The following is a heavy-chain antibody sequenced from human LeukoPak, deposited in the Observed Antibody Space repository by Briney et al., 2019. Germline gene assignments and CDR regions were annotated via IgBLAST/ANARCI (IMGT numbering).Heavy chain of an antibody. J-gene: IGHJ3*02. V-gene: IGHV3-30*02. Sequence: GGSLRLSCAASGFTLSSYGMHWVRQAPGKGLECVAFIRYDGRNKYYADSVKGRFTISRDNSKNTLYLQMNSLRAEDTAVYYCASGSYGAFDIWGQGTMVTVSS. CDR1: GFTLSSYG. CDR3: ASGSYGAFDI. CDR2: IRYDGRNK. D-gene: IGHD1-26*01.